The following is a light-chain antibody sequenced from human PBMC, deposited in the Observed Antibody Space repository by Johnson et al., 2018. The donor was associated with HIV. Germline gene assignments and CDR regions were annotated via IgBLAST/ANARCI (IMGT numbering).Light chain of an antibody. V-gene: IGLV1-51*01. CDR3: GTWDSSLSAFYV. J-gene: IGLJ1*01. CDR2: DNN. CDR1: SSNIGSNY. Sequence: QSVLTQPPSVSAAPGQKVTISCSGSSSNIGSNYVSWYQQLPGTAPKLLIYDNNKQPSGIPDRFSGSKSGTSATLGITGLQTGDEADYYCGTWDSSLSAFYVFGTGTKVTVL.